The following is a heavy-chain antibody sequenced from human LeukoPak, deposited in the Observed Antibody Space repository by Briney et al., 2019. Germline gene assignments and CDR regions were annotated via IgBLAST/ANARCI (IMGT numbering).Heavy chain of an antibody. CDR3: ARLRGITIFVVVPKGFDP. CDR2: INSDGSST. J-gene: IGHJ5*02. V-gene: IGHV3-74*01. Sequence: GGSLRLSCAASGFTFSSYWMHWVRQAPGKGLVWVSRINSDGSSTSYADSVKGRFTISRDNAKNTLYLQMNSLRAEDTAVYYCARLRGITIFVVVPKGFDPWGQGTLVTVSS. D-gene: IGHD3-3*01. CDR1: GFTFSSYW.